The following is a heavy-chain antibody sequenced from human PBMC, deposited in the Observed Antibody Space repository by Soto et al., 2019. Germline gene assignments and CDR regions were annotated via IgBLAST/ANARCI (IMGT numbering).Heavy chain of an antibody. CDR3: ALTVVVAATPVWFDP. D-gene: IGHD2-15*01. Sequence: SGPTLVKPTQTLTLTCTFSGFSLSTSGVGVGWIRQPPGKALEWLALIYWDDDKRYSPSLKSRLTITKDTSKNQVVLTMTNMDPVDTATYYCALTVVVAATPVWFDPWGQGTLVTVSS. CDR2: IYWDDDK. CDR1: GFSLSTSGVG. V-gene: IGHV2-5*02. J-gene: IGHJ5*02.